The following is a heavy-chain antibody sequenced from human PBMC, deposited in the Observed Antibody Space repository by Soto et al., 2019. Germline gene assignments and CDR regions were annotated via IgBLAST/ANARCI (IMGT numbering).Heavy chain of an antibody. CDR1: GFTFSDYY. D-gene: IGHD6-6*01. CDR3: ARDRAARRGYFWYGVDV. CDR2: ISNTGSTT. J-gene: IGHJ6*02. V-gene: IGHV3-11*01. Sequence: PGGSLRLSCAASGFTFSDYYMSWIRQAPGKGLEWVSYISNTGSTTYYADSVKGRFTISRDNATKSLYLQMNSLRVEDTAVYYCARDRAARRGYFWYGVDVWGQGTTVTAP.